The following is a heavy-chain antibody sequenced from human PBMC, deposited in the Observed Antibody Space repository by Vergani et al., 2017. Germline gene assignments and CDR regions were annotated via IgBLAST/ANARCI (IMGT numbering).Heavy chain of an antibody. CDR1: GFTFSSYA. CDR2: ISSNGGST. CDR3: VKDADLGQQDAFDI. Sequence: EVQLVESGGGLVQPGGSLRLSCSASGFTFSSYAMHWVRQAPGKGLEYVSAISSNGGSTYYADSVKGRFTSSRDNSKNTLYLQMSSLRAEDTAVYYCVKDADLGQQDAFDIWGQGKMVTVSS. D-gene: IGHD3-16*01. V-gene: IGHV3-64D*06. J-gene: IGHJ3*02.